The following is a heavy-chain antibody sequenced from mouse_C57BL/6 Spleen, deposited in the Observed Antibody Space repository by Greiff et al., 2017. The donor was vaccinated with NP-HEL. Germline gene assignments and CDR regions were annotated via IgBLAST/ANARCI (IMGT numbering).Heavy chain of an antibody. CDR1: GYTFTSYW. J-gene: IGHJ3*01. D-gene: IGHD2-3*01. CDR2: IYPGNSDT. V-gene: IGHV1-5*01. CDR3: TREGGDDGYPWFAY. Sequence: EVQLHQSGTVLARPGASVKMSCKTSGYTFTSYWMHWVKQRPGQGLEWIGAIYPGNSDTSYNQKFKGKAKLTAVTSASTAYMELSSLTNEDSAVYYGTREGGDDGYPWFAYWGQGTLVTVSA.